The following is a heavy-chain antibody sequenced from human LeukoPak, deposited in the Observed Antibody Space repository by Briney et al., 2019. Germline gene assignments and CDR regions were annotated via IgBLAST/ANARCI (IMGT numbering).Heavy chain of an antibody. D-gene: IGHD3-3*01. CDR3: ARDLTGYDFWSGYHDY. V-gene: IGHV3-48*01. Sequence: GGSLRLSCTASGFSLSGYNMNWVRQAPGKGLEWVSYISSSSSTIYYADSVKGRFTISRDNAKNSLYLQMNSLRAEDTAVYYCARDLTGYDFWSGYHDYWGQGTLVTVSS. CDR2: ISSSSSTI. CDR1: GFSLSGYN. J-gene: IGHJ4*02.